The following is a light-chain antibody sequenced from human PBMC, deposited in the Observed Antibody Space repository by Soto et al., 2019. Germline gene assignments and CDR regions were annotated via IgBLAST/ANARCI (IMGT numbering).Light chain of an antibody. J-gene: IGLJ1*01. CDR2: EVV. CDR3: KSYAGNNNYV. Sequence: QSVLTQPPSSSGSPGQSVTISCTGTKNDIGVYDFVSWYQHHPGKAPRLIIYEVVQRPSGVPDRFSGSKSGNTASLTVSGLQAADEADYFCKSYAGNNNYVFGTGTKVTVL. CDR1: KNDIGVYDF. V-gene: IGLV2-8*01.